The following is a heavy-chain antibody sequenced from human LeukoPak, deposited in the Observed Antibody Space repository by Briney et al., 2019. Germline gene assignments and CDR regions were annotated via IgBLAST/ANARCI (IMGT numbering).Heavy chain of an antibody. CDR2: INPNNGGT. J-gene: IGHJ4*02. V-gene: IGHV1-2*02. CDR3: VRAQQWLVPDY. Sequence: ASVKVSCKASGYTFSGYYMHWVRQAPAQGLEWMGWINPNNGGTNSAQKFQGRVTMTRDTSISTAYMELSRLRSDDTAVYYCVRAQQWLVPDYWGQGTLVTVSS. CDR1: GYTFSGYY. D-gene: IGHD6-19*01.